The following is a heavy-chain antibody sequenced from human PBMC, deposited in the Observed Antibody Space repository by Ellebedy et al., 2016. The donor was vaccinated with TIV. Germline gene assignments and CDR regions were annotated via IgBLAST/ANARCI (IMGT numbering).Heavy chain of an antibody. CDR2: ISSDGGRR. J-gene: IGHJ4*02. V-gene: IGHV3-64D*09. Sequence: GESLKISCSASGFTFSSNGIHWVRQAPGKGLEYVSSISSDGGRRYYADSVKGRFTISRDNSKNTLYLQMSSLRVEDTAVYYCVKDGYYYDTNGYYSAFDYWGQGTLVTVSS. CDR3: VKDGYYYDTNGYYSAFDY. CDR1: GFTFSSNG. D-gene: IGHD3-22*01.